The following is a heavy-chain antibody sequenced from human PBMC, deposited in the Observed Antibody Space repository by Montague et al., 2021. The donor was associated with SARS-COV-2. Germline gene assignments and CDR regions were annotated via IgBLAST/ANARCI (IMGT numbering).Heavy chain of an antibody. CDR1: GGSMNDYY. J-gene: IGHJ5*02. CDR2: IYYTGST. CDR3: ARGALGPPAAFNWFDP. Sequence: SETLSLTCTVSGGSMNDYYWTWLRQPPGKGLEWIGNIYYTGSTKYSSSLKSRVTMSVDTSRKQISLKLSSVTAADSAVYYCARGALGPPAAFNWFDPWGQGNLVTVSS. D-gene: IGHD2-2*01. V-gene: IGHV4-59*01.